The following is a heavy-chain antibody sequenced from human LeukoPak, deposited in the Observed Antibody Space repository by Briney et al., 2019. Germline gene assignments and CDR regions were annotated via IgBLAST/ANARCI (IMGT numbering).Heavy chain of an antibody. J-gene: IGHJ4*02. Sequence: PGGSLRLSCAASGFTFSSYSMKWVRQAPGKGLEWVSSISSSSSYIYYADSVKGRFTISRDNAKNSLYLQMNSLRAEDTAVYYCARPLRTTVTTFDYWGQGSLVTVSS. V-gene: IGHV3-21*01. D-gene: IGHD4-17*01. CDR2: ISSSSSYI. CDR1: GFTFSSYS. CDR3: ARPLRTTVTTFDY.